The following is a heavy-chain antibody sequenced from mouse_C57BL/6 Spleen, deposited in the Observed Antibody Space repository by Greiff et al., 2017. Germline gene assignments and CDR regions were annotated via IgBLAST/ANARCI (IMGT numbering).Heavy chain of an antibody. Sequence: EVNLVESGGGLVKPGGSLKLSCAASGFTFSSYTMSWVRQTPEKRLEWVATISGGGGNTYYPDSVKGRFTISRDNAKNTLYLQMSSLRSEDTALYYCARQRDYYGSSLFDYWGQGTTLTVSS. CDR3: ARQRDYYGSSLFDY. CDR1: GFTFSSYT. CDR2: ISGGGGNT. V-gene: IGHV5-9*01. D-gene: IGHD1-1*01. J-gene: IGHJ2*01.